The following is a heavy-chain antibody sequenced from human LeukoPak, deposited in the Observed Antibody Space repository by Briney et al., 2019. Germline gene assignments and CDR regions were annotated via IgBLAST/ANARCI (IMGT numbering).Heavy chain of an antibody. V-gene: IGHV4-39*01. Sequence: SETLSLTCTVSGGSISSSGYYWGWIRQPPGKGLEWIASIYYSGSTYYNPSLKSQVTISVDTSKNQLSLRLSSLTAADTAVYYCARHEYSGSYYGLSWFDPWGQGTLVTVSS. CDR1: GGSISSSGYY. J-gene: IGHJ5*02. CDR3: ARHEYSGSYYGLSWFDP. CDR2: IYYSGST. D-gene: IGHD1-26*01.